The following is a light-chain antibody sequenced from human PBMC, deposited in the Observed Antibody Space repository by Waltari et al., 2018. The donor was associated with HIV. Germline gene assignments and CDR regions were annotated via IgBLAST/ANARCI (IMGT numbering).Light chain of an antibody. CDR1: SSDFGAYNY. CDR3: SSYTSSSTLGV. Sequence: QSALTQPASVSGSPGQSITISCTGTSSDFGAYNYVSWYQQHPGKAPKLMIYEVTNRPSGVSDRFSGSKSGNTASRTISGLQAEDEADYYCSSYTSSSTLGVFGGGTKLTVL. J-gene: IGLJ2*01. V-gene: IGLV2-14*01. CDR2: EVT.